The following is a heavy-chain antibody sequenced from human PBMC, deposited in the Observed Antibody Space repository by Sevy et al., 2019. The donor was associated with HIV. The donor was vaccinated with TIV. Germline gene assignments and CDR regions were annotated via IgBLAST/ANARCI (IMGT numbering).Heavy chain of an antibody. V-gene: IGHV1-2*04. J-gene: IGHJ3*02. Sequence: ASVKVSCKASGYTFTGYYMHWVRQAPGQGLEWMGWINPNRGGTNYAQKFQGWVTMTRDTSISTAYMEGSRLGSDGTAVYYCTRSRRVYDAFDIWGQGTMVTVSS. CDR3: TRSRRVYDAFDI. CDR1: GYTFTGYY. CDR2: INPNRGGT.